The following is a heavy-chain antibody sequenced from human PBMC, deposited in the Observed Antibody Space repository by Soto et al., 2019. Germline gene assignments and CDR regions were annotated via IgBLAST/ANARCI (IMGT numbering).Heavy chain of an antibody. CDR2: IWYDGSDK. CDR3: ARTVAGWYFDL. D-gene: IGHD5-12*01. V-gene: IGHV3-33*01. J-gene: IGHJ2*01. CDR1: GFTFSGYG. Sequence: QVQLVESGGGVVQPGRSLRLSCAASGFTFSGYGMHWVRQAPGKGLEWVAVIWYDGSDKYYADSVQGRFIISRDNSKNTLYLQMHSLRTEDTAVYYCARTVAGWYFDLWGRGTLVTVSS.